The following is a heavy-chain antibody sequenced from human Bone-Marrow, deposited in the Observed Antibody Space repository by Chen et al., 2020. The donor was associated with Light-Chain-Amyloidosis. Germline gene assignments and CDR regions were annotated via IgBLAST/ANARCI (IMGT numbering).Heavy chain of an antibody. Sequence: QVQLVQSGAEVKKPGASVKVSCKASGYVFTGYYIHWVRQAPGQGLEWMGCINPGSGYTNYAQRFQGRVTLTRDTSITTGYMELNRLRSDDTAVYYCARGPQQLLLDRWGQGALVTVSS. D-gene: IGHD6-6*01. V-gene: IGHV1-2*02. CDR3: ARGPQQLLLDR. CDR1: GYVFTGYY. CDR2: INPGSGYT. J-gene: IGHJ5*02.